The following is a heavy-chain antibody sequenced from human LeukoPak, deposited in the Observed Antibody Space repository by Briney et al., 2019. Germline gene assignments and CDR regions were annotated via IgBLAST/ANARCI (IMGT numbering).Heavy chain of an antibody. CDR1: GFTFSDYY. J-gene: IGHJ4*02. CDR2: ISSSGSTK. D-gene: IGHD3-10*01. CDR3: ARDGHAYGRGSPHY. Sequence: GGSLRLSCAASGFTFSDYYMSWIRQAPGKGLEWVSYISSSGSTKYYADSVKGRFTISRDNAKNSYLQMDSLRAEDTAVYYCARDGHAYGRGSPHYWGQGTLVTVSS. V-gene: IGHV3-11*01.